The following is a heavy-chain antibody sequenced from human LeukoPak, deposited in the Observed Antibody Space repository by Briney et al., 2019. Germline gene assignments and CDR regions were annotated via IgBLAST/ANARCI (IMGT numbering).Heavy chain of an antibody. V-gene: IGHV1-2*02. J-gene: IGHJ4*02. CDR1: GYTFTVYY. CDR3: ARSSSGWESPYYFDY. Sequence: ASVRVSCKASGYTFTVYYMHWVRQAPGQGGEWMGWINPNSGGTNYAQKFQGRVTMTRDTSISTAYMELSRLRSDDTAVYYCARSSSGWESPYYFDYWGQGTLVTVSS. D-gene: IGHD6-19*01. CDR2: INPNSGGT.